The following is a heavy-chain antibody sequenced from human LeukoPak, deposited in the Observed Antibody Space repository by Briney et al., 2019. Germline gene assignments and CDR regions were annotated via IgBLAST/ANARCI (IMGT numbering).Heavy chain of an antibody. J-gene: IGHJ5*02. CDR3: ARYSGSCYNNWFDP. V-gene: IGHV4-39*01. CDR1: GGSISSSSYY. Sequence: KLRKTLSLTCTVSGGSISSSSYYWGWIRQPPGKGLEWIGSIYYSGSTYYNPSLKSRVTISVDTSKNQFSLKLSSVTAADTAVYYCARYSGSCYNNWFDPWGQGTLVTVSS. D-gene: IGHD1-26*01. CDR2: IYYSGST.